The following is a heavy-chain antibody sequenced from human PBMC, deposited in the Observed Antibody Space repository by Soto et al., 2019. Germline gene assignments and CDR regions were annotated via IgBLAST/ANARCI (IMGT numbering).Heavy chain of an antibody. D-gene: IGHD3-3*01. CDR3: ARVQSQYYDFWSGYYEGSYYYGMDV. CDR2: MNPNSGNT. CDR1: GYTFTSYD. J-gene: IGHJ6*02. V-gene: IGHV1-8*01. Sequence: GASVKVSCKASGYTFTSYDINWVRQATGQGLEWMGWMNPNSGNTGYAQKFQGRVTMTRNTSISTAYMELSSLRSEDTAVYYCARVQSQYYDFWSGYYEGSYYYGMDVWGQGTTVTVSS.